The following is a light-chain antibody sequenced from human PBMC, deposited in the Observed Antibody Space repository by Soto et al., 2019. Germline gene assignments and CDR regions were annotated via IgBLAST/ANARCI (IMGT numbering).Light chain of an antibody. CDR2: STN. CDR1: SGSVSTSYY. J-gene: IGLJ1*01. Sequence: QTVVTQDPSFSVSPGGTVTLTCGLSSGSVSTSYYPSWYQQTPGKAPHTLIYSTNTRSSVVTDRFSGSILGNKAALTITGPDEDDEAYYYCALYIGSAVDVFGTGTKLTVL. CDR3: ALYIGSAVDV. V-gene: IGLV8-61*01.